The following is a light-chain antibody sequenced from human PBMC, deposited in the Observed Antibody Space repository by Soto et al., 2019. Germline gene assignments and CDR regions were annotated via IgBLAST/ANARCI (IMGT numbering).Light chain of an antibody. Sequence: QSALTQPASVSGSPGQSITISCTGTSSDVGGYNYVSWYQQHPGKAPQLIIYEVTNRPSGVSARFSGSKSGNTASLTISGLQAEDEAHYYCSSYTGTSTLGIFGGGTKLTVL. CDR1: SSDVGGYNY. CDR3: SSYTGTSTLGI. V-gene: IGLV2-14*01. J-gene: IGLJ2*01. CDR2: EVT.